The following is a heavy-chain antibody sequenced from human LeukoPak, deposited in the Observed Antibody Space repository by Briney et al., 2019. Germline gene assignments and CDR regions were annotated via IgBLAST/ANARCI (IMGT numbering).Heavy chain of an antibody. V-gene: IGHV3-30*02. CDR2: IRYDAINK. CDR3: AKDGDTVSGTYYFDMDV. CDR1: GFTFSTYG. D-gene: IGHD1-26*01. Sequence: PGGSLRLSCAASGFTFSTYGMHWVRQASGKGLEWVAFIRYDAINKYYADSVKGRFTISRDNSRNTLYLQMNSLRAEDTALYYCAKDGDTVSGTYYFDMDVWGKGTTVTISS. J-gene: IGHJ6*03.